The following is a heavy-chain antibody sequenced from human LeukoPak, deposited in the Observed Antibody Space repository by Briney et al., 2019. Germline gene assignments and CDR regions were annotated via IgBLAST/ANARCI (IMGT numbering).Heavy chain of an antibody. CDR1: GFIFSSYG. Sequence: PGGSLRLSCAASGFIFSSYGMHWVRQAPAKGLEWVSFIRYDGSNTYYTDSVKGRFTISRDNSKNTLYLQMNSLRAEDTAMYYCAKVTGPYRGASDCWGQGTLVTVSS. D-gene: IGHD4-23*01. J-gene: IGHJ4*02. CDR2: IRYDGSNT. V-gene: IGHV3-30*02. CDR3: AKVTGPYRGASDC.